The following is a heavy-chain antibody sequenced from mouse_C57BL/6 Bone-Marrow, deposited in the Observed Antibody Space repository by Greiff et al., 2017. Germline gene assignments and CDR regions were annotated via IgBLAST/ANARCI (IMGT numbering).Heavy chain of an antibody. D-gene: IGHD2-2*01. Sequence: QQSCKASGYTFTSYWMDWVKQRPGQGLEWIGNIYPSDSETHYNQKFKDKATLTVDKSSSTAYMQLSSLTSEDSAVYYCLLWFFDYWGQGTTLTVSS. J-gene: IGHJ2*01. CDR3: LLWFFDY. CDR1: GYTFTSYW. CDR2: IYPSDSET. V-gene: IGHV1-61*01.